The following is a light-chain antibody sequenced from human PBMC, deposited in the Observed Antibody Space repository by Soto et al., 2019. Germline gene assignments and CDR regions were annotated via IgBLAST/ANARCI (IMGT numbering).Light chain of an antibody. CDR1: SSGVGGYKV. J-gene: IGLJ2*01. CDR3: CSYAGTNDFVT. V-gene: IGLV2-23*03. CDR2: EGS. Sequence: QSALSQPASVSGSPGQSITISCTGTSSGVGGYKVVSWYQQHPGKAPKLIIYEGSERPSGVSNRFSGSKSGDTASLTISGLQAEDEADYYCCSYAGTNDFVTFGGGTKVTVL.